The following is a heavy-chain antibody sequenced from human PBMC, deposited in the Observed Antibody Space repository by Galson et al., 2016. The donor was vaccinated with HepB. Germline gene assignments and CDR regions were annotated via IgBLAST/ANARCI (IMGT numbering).Heavy chain of an antibody. CDR2: IYSGGST. D-gene: IGHD5-24*01. CDR1: GFTVSNNY. Sequence: CAASGFTVSNNYMTWVRQAPGKGLEWVSTIYSGGSTFYTDSVKGRFTISRDNSKNTVYLQMNSLRAEDTAVYYCAKDGGDGYNFPYYYGMDVWGQGTTVTVSS. J-gene: IGHJ6*02. V-gene: IGHV3-53*01. CDR3: AKDGGDGYNFPYYYGMDV.